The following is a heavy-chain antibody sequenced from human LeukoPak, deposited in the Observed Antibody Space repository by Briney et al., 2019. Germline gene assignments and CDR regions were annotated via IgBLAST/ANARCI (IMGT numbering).Heavy chain of an antibody. CDR3: AREGTASIDY. Sequence: GGSLRLSCAASRFTVTDYWMYWVRQAPGKGLECISRISTDGSNTRYADSVKGRFTISKDNAKNTLYLQMNSLRAEDTAVYYCAREGTASIDYWGQGTLVTVSS. J-gene: IGHJ4*02. CDR2: ISTDGSNT. D-gene: IGHD3-10*01. CDR1: RFTVTDYW. V-gene: IGHV3-74*01.